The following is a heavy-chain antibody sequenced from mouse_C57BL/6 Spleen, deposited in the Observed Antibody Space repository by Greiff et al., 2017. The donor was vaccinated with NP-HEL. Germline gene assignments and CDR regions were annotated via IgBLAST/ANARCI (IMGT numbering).Heavy chain of an antibody. D-gene: IGHD1-1*01. CDR1: GYTFTSYG. Sequence: QVQLKESGAELARPGASVKLSCKASGYTFTSYGISWVKQRTGQGLEWIGEIYPRSGNTYYNEKFKGKATLTADKSSSTAYMELRSLTSEDSAVYFCARYGYGSSWWYFDVWGTGTTVTVSS. J-gene: IGHJ1*03. CDR3: ARYGYGSSWWYFDV. CDR2: IYPRSGNT. V-gene: IGHV1-81*01.